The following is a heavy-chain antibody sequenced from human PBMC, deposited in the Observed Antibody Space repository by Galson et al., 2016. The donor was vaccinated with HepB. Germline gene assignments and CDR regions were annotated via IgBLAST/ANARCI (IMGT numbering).Heavy chain of an antibody. CDR2: IIPLFGTP. D-gene: IGHD2-2*01. CDR3: ARDSISPAGIGLRAFDI. CDR1: GGPIRSYA. J-gene: IGHJ3*02. Sequence: SVKVSCKASGGPIRSYAVIWVRQAPGQGHEWMGGIIPLFGTPKYAQKFQDRVTSSADRSTNTADMEQSGLRSEDTAVYYCARDSISPAGIGLRAFDIWGQGTMVTISS. V-gene: IGHV1-69*06.